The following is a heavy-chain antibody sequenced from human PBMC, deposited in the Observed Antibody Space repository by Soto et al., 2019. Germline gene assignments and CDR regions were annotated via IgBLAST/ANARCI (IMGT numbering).Heavy chain of an antibody. V-gene: IGHV3-30*03. Sequence: QVQLVEAGGGVVQPGRSLRLSCGASGFTFNSHGMHWVRQAPGKGLEWVAVISYEGSNKFYAESVKGRFTISRDNSKNTLYLQMNSLRREDTAVYYCARGAEYQLLSRDYFYGMDVWGQGTTVTVSS. CDR1: GFTFNSHG. J-gene: IGHJ6*02. CDR2: ISYEGSNK. CDR3: ARGAEYQLLSRDYFYGMDV. D-gene: IGHD2-2*01.